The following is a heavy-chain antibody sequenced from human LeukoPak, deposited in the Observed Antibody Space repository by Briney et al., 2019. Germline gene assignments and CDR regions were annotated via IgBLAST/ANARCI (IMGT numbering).Heavy chain of an antibody. D-gene: IGHD3-3*01. J-gene: IGHJ4*02. CDR2: TVYRGSN. Sequence: SETLSLTCSVSSGSIDNEHWCWVRQPPGKGLEWIGHTVYRGSNKYNPSLKSRVAISVDTSKNQFSLILISVTAADTAVYYCMSLIFGGAGRSNWGQGTLVTVSS. CDR1: SGSIDNEH. CDR3: MSLIFGGAGRSN. V-gene: IGHV4-59*12.